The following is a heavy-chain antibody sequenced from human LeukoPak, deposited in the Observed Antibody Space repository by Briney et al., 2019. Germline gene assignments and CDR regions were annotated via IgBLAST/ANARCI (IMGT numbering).Heavy chain of an antibody. CDR1: GYSFISYW. CDR2: IYPSDSDT. V-gene: IGHV5-51*01. Sequence: LGESLKISCEGSGYSFISYWIGWVRQMPGKGLEWMGIIYPSDSDTRYSPSFQGQVTISVDKSTSTAHLQWSSLKASDTAIYYCVRQGFARYYNFYVDVWGKGTTVIVSS. J-gene: IGHJ6*03. CDR3: VRQGFARYYNFYVDV.